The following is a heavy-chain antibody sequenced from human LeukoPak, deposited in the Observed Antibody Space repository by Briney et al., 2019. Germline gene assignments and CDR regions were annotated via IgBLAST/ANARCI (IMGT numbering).Heavy chain of an antibody. V-gene: IGHV1-18*01. CDR2: ISVYNGHT. D-gene: IGHD3-22*01. CDR1: GYTFTSYG. CDR3: ARDQGTTYYYDSSGYYSPEY. Sequence: GASVKVSCKASGYTFTSYGISWVRQAPGQRLEWMGWISVYNGHTNYAQKLQDRVTMTTDTSTSTVYMELSSLRSEDTAVYYCARDQGTTYYYDSSGYYSPEYWGQGTLVTVSS. J-gene: IGHJ4*02.